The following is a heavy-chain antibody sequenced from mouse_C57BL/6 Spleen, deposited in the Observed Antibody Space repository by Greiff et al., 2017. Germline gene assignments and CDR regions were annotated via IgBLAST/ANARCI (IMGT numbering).Heavy chain of an antibody. Sequence: QVQLQQPGAELVRPGSSVKLSCKASGYTFTSYWMHWVKQRPIQGLEWIGNIDPSDSDTHYNQKFKDKATLTVDKSSSTAYMQLSSLTSEDSAVYYCARSSNYEPWFAYWGQGTLVTVSA. J-gene: IGHJ3*01. CDR1: GYTFTSYW. CDR2: IDPSDSDT. D-gene: IGHD2-5*01. V-gene: IGHV1-52*01. CDR3: ARSSNYEPWFAY.